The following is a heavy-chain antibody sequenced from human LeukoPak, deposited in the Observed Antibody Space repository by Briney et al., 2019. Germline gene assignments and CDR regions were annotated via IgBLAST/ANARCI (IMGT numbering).Heavy chain of an antibody. Sequence: GGSLRLSCAASGFTFSSYAMSWVRQAPGKGLEWVSAISGSGGSTYYADSVKSRFTISRDNSKNTLYLQMNSLRAEDTAVYYCARAEVVTAILEWFDPWGQGTLVTVSS. CDR1: GFTFSSYA. CDR2: ISGSGGST. J-gene: IGHJ5*02. D-gene: IGHD2-21*02. CDR3: ARAEVVTAILEWFDP. V-gene: IGHV3-23*01.